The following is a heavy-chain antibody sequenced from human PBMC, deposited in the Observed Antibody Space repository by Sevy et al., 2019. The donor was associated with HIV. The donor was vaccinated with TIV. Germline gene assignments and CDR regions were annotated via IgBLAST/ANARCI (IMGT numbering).Heavy chain of an antibody. CDR2: IYYSGST. D-gene: IGHD7-27*01. J-gene: IGHJ4*02. V-gene: IGHV4-39*01. Sequence: SETLSLTCTVSGGSISSSSYYWGWIRQPPGKGLGWIGSIYYSGSTYYNPSLKSRVTISVDTSKNQFSLKLSSVTAADTAVYYCAIQAVANWGGHFDYWGQGTLVTVSS. CDR1: GGSISSSSYY. CDR3: AIQAVANWGGHFDY.